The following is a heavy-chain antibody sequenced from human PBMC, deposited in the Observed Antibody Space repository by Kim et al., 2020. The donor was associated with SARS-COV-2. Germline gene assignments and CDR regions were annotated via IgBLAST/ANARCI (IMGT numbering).Heavy chain of an antibody. CDR1: GYSFTSYW. J-gene: IGHJ3*02. Sequence: GESLKISCKGSGYSFTSYWIGWVRQMPGKGLEWMGIIYPGDSDTRYSPSFQGQVTISADKSISTAYLQWSSLKASDTAMYYCARPGPDYYDSGGDAFDIWGQGTMVTVSS. CDR2: IYPGDSDT. V-gene: IGHV5-51*01. D-gene: IGHD3-22*01. CDR3: ARPGPDYYDSGGDAFDI.